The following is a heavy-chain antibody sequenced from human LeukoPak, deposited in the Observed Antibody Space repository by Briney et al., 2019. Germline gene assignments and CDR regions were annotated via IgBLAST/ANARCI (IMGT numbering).Heavy chain of an antibody. CDR1: GGSISSYY. J-gene: IGHJ4*02. CDR3: ARDSEYYDILTGTNGYYFDY. CDR2: ICYSGST. D-gene: IGHD3-9*01. Sequence: SETLSLTCTVSGGSISSYYWSWIRQPPGKGLEWIGYICYSGSTNYNPSLKSRVTISVDTSKNQFSLKLSSVTAADTAVYYCARDSEYYDILTGTNGYYFDYWGQGTLVTVSS. V-gene: IGHV4-59*01.